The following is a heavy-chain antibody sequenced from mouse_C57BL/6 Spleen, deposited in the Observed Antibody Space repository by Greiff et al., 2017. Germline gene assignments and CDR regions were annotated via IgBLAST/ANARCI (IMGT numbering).Heavy chain of an antibody. Sequence: EVKLMESGAELVRPGASVKLSCTASGFNIKDDYMHWVKQRPEQGLEWIGWIDPENGDTEYASKFQGKAPITADKSSNTAYLQLSSLTSEDTAVYYCTPDLLWFRRGGYYAMDYWGQGTSVTVSS. CDR3: TPDLLWFRRGGYYAMDY. V-gene: IGHV14-4*01. CDR1: GFNIKDDY. CDR2: IDPENGDT. D-gene: IGHD2-2*01. J-gene: IGHJ4*01.